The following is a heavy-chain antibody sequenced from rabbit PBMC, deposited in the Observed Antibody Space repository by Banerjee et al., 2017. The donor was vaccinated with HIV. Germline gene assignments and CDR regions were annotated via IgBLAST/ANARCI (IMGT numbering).Heavy chain of an antibody. J-gene: IGHJ4*01. D-gene: IGHD1-1*01. Sequence: QSLEESGGDLVKPGASLTLTCTASGFSFSSNAMCWVRQAPGKGLEWIGYIDTGSGSKDYASWVNGRFTISLDNAQNTVFLQMTSLTAADTATYFCAMFFSNSGYYRDLWGPGTLVTVS. CDR2: IDTGSGSK. CDR1: GFSFSSNA. CDR3: AMFFSNSGYYRDL. V-gene: IGHV1S40*01.